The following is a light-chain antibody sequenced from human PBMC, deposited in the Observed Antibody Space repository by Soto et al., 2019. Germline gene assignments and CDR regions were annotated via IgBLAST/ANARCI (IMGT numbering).Light chain of an antibody. CDR1: SSDIYAYNY. CDR3: GSYAGGDTFV. V-gene: IGLV2-14*01. Sequence: QSALTQPASVSGSPGQSITITCTGTSSDIYAYNYVSWYQQHPGKAPKVVISGVNIRPSGVSSRFSGSKSGNTASLTISGLQAEDEAEYFCGSYAGGDTFVFGTGTKV. J-gene: IGLJ1*01. CDR2: GVN.